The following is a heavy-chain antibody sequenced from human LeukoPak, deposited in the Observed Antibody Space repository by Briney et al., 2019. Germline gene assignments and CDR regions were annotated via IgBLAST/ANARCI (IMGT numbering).Heavy chain of an antibody. D-gene: IGHD1-26*01. CDR1: GFTFSSYA. CDR3: AKSRGSYSGGGEITNFDY. V-gene: IGHV3-23*01. CDR2: ISGSGGST. Sequence: PGGSLRLSCAASGFTFSSYAMSWVRQAPGKGLEWVSAISGSGGSTYYADSVKGRFTISRDNSKNTLYLQMNSLRAEDTAVYYCAKSRGSYSGGGEITNFDYWGQGTLVTVSS. J-gene: IGHJ4*02.